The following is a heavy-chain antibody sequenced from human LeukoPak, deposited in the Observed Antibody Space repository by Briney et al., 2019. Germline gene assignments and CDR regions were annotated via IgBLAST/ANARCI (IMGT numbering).Heavy chain of an antibody. CDR2: ITTRDGNT. V-gene: IGHV3-23*01. CDR3: AKDGGLWVSAHWGDS. CDR1: GFTFSSYT. D-gene: IGHD7-27*01. Sequence: GGSLRLSCAASGFTFSSYTMSWVRQAPGKGLEWVSTITTRDGNTYYADSVKGRFTVSRDNSKNTLFLQMNSLRAEDTAVYYCAKDGGLWVSAHWGDSWGRGTLVTVSS. J-gene: IGHJ4*02.